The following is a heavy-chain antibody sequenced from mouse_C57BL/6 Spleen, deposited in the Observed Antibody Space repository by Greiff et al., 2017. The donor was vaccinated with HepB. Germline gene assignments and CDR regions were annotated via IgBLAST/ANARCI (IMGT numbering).Heavy chain of an antibody. Sequence: QVQLKQPGAELVKPGASVKMSCKASGYTFTSYWITWVKQRPGQGLEWIGDIYPGSGSTNYNEKFKSKATLTVDTSSSTAYMQLSSLTSEDSAVYYCARGVNYYGSSHWYFDVWGTGTTVTVSS. D-gene: IGHD1-1*01. CDR3: ARGVNYYGSSHWYFDV. V-gene: IGHV1-55*01. CDR1: GYTFTSYW. J-gene: IGHJ1*03. CDR2: IYPGSGST.